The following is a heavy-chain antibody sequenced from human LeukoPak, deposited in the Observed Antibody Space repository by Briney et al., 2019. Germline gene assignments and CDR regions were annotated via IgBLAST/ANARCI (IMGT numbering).Heavy chain of an antibody. V-gene: IGHV3-30*04. J-gene: IGHJ6*02. Sequence: GSLRLSSAVSGFTFSTHAMHWVRPAPGKGLEWVTVTSYDGRLKYYAGCVKSRFTNSIDSSKNTLFLQMTSLRPEDKAVYFCARDSGCCWDMDVWGQGTTVTVSS. D-gene: IGHD6-25*01. CDR2: TSYDGRLK. CDR3: ARDSGCCWDMDV. CDR1: GFTFSTHA.